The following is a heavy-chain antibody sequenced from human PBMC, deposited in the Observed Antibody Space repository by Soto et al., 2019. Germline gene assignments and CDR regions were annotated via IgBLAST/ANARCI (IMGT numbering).Heavy chain of an antibody. D-gene: IGHD6-19*01. Sequence: GGSLRLSCTASGFTFGDYAMSWVRQAPGKGLECVGFIRSEAYGWTTEYAASVKGRFTISRDDSKSIAYLQMNSLRTEDTAVYYCTRAGGSGWGYWGQGILVTVSS. V-gene: IGHV3-49*04. CDR1: GFTFGDYA. CDR2: IRSEAYGWTT. CDR3: TRAGGSGWGY. J-gene: IGHJ4*02.